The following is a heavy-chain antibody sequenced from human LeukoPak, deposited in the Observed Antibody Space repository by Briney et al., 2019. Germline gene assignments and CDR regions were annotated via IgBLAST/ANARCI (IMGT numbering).Heavy chain of an antibody. Sequence: ASVKVSCKASGYTFTGYYMHWVRQAPGQGLEWMGWINPNSGGTNYAQKFQGRVTMTRDTSISTAYMELSRLRSDDTAVYYCARVRQWLPSFDYWGQGTLVTVSS. J-gene: IGHJ4*02. CDR1: GYTFTGYY. CDR3: ARVRQWLPSFDY. D-gene: IGHD6-19*01. V-gene: IGHV1-2*02. CDR2: INPNSGGT.